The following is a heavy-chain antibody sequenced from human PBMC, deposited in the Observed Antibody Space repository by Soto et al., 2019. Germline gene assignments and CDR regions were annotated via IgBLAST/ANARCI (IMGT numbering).Heavy chain of an antibody. CDR1: GGSISSGNSYS. J-gene: IGHJ5*02. CDR3: ARAVAPYLGTWFDP. Sequence: SETLSLTCAVSGGSISSGNSYSWSWIRQPLGKGLEWIGSISHTGSTSYNPSLKGRVSMSVDKSKNQFSLKLSSVTAADMAVYFCARAVAPYLGTWFDPWGQGTLVTVSS. V-gene: IGHV4-30-2*01. CDR2: ISHTGST. D-gene: IGHD3-16*01.